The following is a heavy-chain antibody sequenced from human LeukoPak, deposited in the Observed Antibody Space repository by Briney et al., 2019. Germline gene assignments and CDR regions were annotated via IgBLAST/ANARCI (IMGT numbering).Heavy chain of an antibody. V-gene: IGHV4-39*07. J-gene: IGHJ4*02. D-gene: IGHD2-8*01. CDR2: IYYSGST. CDR1: SGSISSSTYY. CDR3: ARDHACSNGVCSYFDY. Sequence: SETLSLTCTVSSGSISSSTYYWGWIRQPPGKGLEWLGSIYYSGSTYYNPSLKSRVTISVDTSRNQFSLKLSSVTAADTAVYYCARDHACSNGVCSYFDYWGQGTLVTVSS.